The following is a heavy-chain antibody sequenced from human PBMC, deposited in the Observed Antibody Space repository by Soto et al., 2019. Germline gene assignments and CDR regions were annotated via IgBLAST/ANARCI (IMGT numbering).Heavy chain of an antibody. J-gene: IGHJ6*02. CDR3: ARGDVTTMVIRYYYGMDV. CDR1: GGTFSSYA. CDR2: ILPIFGTA. D-gene: IGHD5-12*01. Sequence: QVQLVQSGAEVKKPGSSVKVSCKASGGTFSSYAISWVRQAPGQGLEWMGGILPIFGTANYAQKFQGRVTITADESTSTAYMELSSLRSEDTAVYYCARGDVTTMVIRYYYGMDVWGQGTTVTVSS. V-gene: IGHV1-69*12.